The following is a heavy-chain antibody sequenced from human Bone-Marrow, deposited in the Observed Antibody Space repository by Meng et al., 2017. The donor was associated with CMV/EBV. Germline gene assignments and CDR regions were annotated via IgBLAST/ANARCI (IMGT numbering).Heavy chain of an antibody. J-gene: IGHJ4*02. D-gene: IGHD2-15*01. V-gene: IGHV3-48*03. CDR2: ISSSGSTI. Sequence: GESLKISCAASGFTFSSYEMNWVRQAPGKGLEWVSYISSSGSTIYYADSVKGRFTISRDNSKNTLYLQMNSLRAEDTAVYYCAVRFCSGGSCAVGALGAFDYWGQGTLVTVSS. CDR3: AVRFCSGGSCAVGALGAFDY. CDR1: GFTFSSYE.